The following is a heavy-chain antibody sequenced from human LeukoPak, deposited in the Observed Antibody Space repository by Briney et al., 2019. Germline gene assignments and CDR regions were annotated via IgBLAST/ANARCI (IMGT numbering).Heavy chain of an antibody. CDR2: IYYSGST. D-gene: IGHD3-16*02. CDR1: GGSVSSGSYY. J-gene: IGHJ4*02. Sequence: PSETLSLTCTASGGSVSSGSYYWSWMRQPPGQGLEWIGYIYYSGSTNYNPSLKRRVTISVDTSKNQFSLKMISVTAADTAVYYCARDLGYRYFDYWGQGTLVTVSS. V-gene: IGHV4-61*01. CDR3: ARDLGYRYFDY.